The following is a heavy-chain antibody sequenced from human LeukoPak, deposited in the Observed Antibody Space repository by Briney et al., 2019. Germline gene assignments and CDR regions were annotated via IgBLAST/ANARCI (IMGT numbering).Heavy chain of an antibody. Sequence: SETLSLTCTVSGGSISSYYWSWIRQPPGKGLEWIGYIYYSGSTNYKSSLKSRVTISVDTSKNQFSLKLSSVTAADTAVYYCARDRYYYDSSGANWFDPWGQGTLVTVSS. CDR2: IYYSGST. J-gene: IGHJ5*02. CDR1: GGSISSYY. CDR3: ARDRYYYDSSGANWFDP. D-gene: IGHD3-22*01. V-gene: IGHV4-59*12.